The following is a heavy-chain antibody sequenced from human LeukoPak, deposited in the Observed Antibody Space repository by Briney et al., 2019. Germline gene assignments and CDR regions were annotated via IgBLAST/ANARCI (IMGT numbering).Heavy chain of an antibody. D-gene: IGHD6-19*01. CDR1: GFTFSSYA. V-gene: IGHV3-23*01. CDR3: ARSSGTDSGWWYWFDP. Sequence: PGGSLRLSCAASGFTFSSYAMSWVRQAPGKGLEWVSDINGSGGSTYYADSVRGRFTISRDNSKKTVYLQMNSLRVEDTAVYYCARSSGTDSGWWYWFDPWGQGTLVTVSS. J-gene: IGHJ5*02. CDR2: INGSGGST.